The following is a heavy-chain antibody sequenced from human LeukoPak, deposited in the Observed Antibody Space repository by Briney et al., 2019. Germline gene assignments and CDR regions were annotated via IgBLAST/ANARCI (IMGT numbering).Heavy chain of an antibody. CDR2: ISSSSRYI. J-gene: IGHJ5*02. CDR3: AREDDYGDWFDP. Sequence: GGSLRLSCAASGFTFSSYNMNWVRQAPGQGLEWVSSISSSSRYIYYADSVEGRFTTSRDSAKNSVYLQMNSLRAEDTAVYYCAREDDYGDWFDPWGQGTLVTVSS. V-gene: IGHV3-21*01. D-gene: IGHD4-17*01. CDR1: GFTFSSYN.